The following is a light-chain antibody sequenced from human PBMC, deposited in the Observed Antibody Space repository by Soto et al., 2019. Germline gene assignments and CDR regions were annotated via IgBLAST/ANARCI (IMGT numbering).Light chain of an antibody. J-gene: IGKJ4*01. CDR1: QSVSSSY. CDR3: QQYGSSPLT. V-gene: IGKV3-20*01. Sequence: EVVLTQSPSTLFLSPGERATLSCRASQSVSSSYLAWYQQKPGQAPRLLIYGASSRATGIPDRFSGSGSETNFTLTINRLQPEDFAVYYCQQYGSSPLTFGGGAKVDIK. CDR2: GAS.